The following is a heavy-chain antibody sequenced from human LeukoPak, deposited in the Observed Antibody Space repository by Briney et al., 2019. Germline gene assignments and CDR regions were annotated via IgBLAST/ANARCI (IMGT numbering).Heavy chain of an antibody. CDR3: ARTQPPDV. V-gene: IGHV3-21*06. Sequence: GGSLRLSCAASGFTFSSYSMRWVRQAPGKGLEWVSFISSGSTYINYADSVKGRFTTSRDNAKNTLYLQMNSLRAEDTAVYYCARTQPPDVWGKGTMVTVSS. J-gene: IGHJ6*03. CDR1: GFTFSSYS. CDR2: ISSGSTYI.